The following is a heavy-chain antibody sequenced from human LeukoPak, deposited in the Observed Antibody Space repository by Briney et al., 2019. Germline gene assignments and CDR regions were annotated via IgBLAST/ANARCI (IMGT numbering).Heavy chain of an antibody. Sequence: SETLSLTCTVSGYSISSGYYWGWIRQPPGKGLEWIGSIYHSGSTYYNPSLKSRVTISVDTSKNQFSLKLSSVTAADTAVYYCAGSEKDGDYADFDYWGQGTLVTVSS. CDR3: AGSEKDGDYADFDY. CDR1: GYSISSGYY. CDR2: IYHSGST. D-gene: IGHD4-17*01. J-gene: IGHJ4*02. V-gene: IGHV4-38-2*02.